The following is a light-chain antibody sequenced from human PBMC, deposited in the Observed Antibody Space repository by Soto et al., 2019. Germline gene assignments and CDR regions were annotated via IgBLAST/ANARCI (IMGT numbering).Light chain of an antibody. CDR1: SSDVGGYNY. J-gene: IGLJ3*02. CDR2: EVS. CDR3: SSYSSSTTLVV. Sequence: QYALTQPASVSGSPGQSITISCTGTSSDVGGYNYVSWYQQHPGKAPKLMIYEVSNRPSGVSNRFSGSKSGNTASLTISGLQAADEAHYYCSSYSSSTTLVVFGGGTQLTVL. V-gene: IGLV2-14*01.